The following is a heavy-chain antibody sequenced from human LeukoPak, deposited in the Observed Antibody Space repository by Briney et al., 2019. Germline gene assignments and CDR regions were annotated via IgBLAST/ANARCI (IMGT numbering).Heavy chain of an antibody. Sequence: PGGSLRLSCAASGFTVSSNYMSWVRQAPGKGLEWVSVIYSGGSTYYADSVKGRFTISRDNSKNTLYLQMNSLRAEDTAVYYCARDPTFQDYYDSSGYYDYWGQGTLVTVSS. CDR2: IYSGGST. CDR1: GFTVSSNY. D-gene: IGHD3-22*01. J-gene: IGHJ4*02. V-gene: IGHV3-66*01. CDR3: ARDPTFQDYYDSSGYYDY.